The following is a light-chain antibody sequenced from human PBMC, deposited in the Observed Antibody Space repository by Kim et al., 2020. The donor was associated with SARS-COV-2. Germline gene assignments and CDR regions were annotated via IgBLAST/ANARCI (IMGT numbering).Light chain of an antibody. CDR1: SAKIGAGYD. CDR2: GNS. J-gene: IGLJ3*02. V-gene: IGLV1-40*01. CDR3: QSYDSSLGGWV. Sequence: RVTMSGTGDSAKIGAGYDVPWYQPLPGPAPKPPSFGNSSRPSGVPDRFSGSKSGPSASLAITGPQAGDEADYYCQSYDSSLGGWVFGGGTQLTVL.